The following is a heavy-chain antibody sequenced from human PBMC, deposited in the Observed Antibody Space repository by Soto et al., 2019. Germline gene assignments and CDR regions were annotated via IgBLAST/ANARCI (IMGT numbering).Heavy chain of an antibody. CDR3: ARGERYYYYYGMDV. CDR1: GFTFSSYA. Sequence: QVQLVESGGGVVQPGRSLRLSCAASGFTFSSYAMHWVRQAPGKGLEWVAVISYDGSNKYYADSVKGRFTISRDNSKNTLYLQMNSLRAEDTAVYYCARGERYYYYYGMDVW. J-gene: IGHJ6*01. CDR2: ISYDGSNK. V-gene: IGHV3-30-3*01.